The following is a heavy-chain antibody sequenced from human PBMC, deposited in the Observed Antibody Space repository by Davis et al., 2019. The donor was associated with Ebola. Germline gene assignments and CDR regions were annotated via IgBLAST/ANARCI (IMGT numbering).Heavy chain of an antibody. D-gene: IGHD1-26*01. CDR2: MRYDGSAE. Sequence: GESLKISCAASGFPFSTYAMHWLRQAPGKGLEWVAFMRYDGSAELYADSVKGRFTISRDNSKNTLYLQMNGLRVEDTAIYYCAKDTTNIWFDIWGQGTMVTVSS. V-gene: IGHV3-30*02. CDR1: GFPFSTYA. CDR3: AKDTTNIWFDI. J-gene: IGHJ3*02.